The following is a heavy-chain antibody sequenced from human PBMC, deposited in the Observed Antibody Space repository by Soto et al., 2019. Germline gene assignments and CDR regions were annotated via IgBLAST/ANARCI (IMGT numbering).Heavy chain of an antibody. J-gene: IGHJ4*02. Sequence: QVQLVQSGAEVKKPGASVKVSCKASGYTFPRYHISWVRQATGQGLEWMGWMHPYSGNTAYAQKFQGRLTMTTNSSISTAYMELSSLTSEDTAVYYCAREQDYGDYGDYWGQGTLVTVSS. CDR1: GYTFPRYH. D-gene: IGHD4-17*01. CDR2: MHPYSGNT. CDR3: AREQDYGDYGDY. V-gene: IGHV1-8*01.